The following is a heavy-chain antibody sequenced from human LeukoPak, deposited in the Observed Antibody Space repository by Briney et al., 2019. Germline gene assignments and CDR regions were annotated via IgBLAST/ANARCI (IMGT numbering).Heavy chain of an antibody. CDR3: ARDREAVAGNWFDP. CDR2: IIPIFGTA. J-gene: IGHJ5*02. CDR1: GCTFSSYA. D-gene: IGHD6-19*01. Sequence: GASVKVSCKASGCTFSSYAISWVRQAPGQGLEWMGGIIPIFGTANYAQKFQGRVTITADESTSTAYMELSSLRSEDTAVYYCARDREAVAGNWFDPWGQGTLVTVSS. V-gene: IGHV1-69*13.